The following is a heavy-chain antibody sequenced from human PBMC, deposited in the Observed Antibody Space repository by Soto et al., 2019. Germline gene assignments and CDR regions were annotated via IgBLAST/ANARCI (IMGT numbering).Heavy chain of an antibody. D-gene: IGHD5-12*01. CDR3: EREQSRWLRLAY. V-gene: IGHV3-48*03. Sequence: GGSLRLSCAASGFTFSAYEMNWVRQAPGKGLEWVSYISSSGNTIYYADSVKGRFTISRDNAKNSLYLQMSSLRSEDTAAYYCEREQSRWLRLAYWGQGTLVTVSS. CDR1: GFTFSAYE. J-gene: IGHJ4*02. CDR2: ISSSGNTI.